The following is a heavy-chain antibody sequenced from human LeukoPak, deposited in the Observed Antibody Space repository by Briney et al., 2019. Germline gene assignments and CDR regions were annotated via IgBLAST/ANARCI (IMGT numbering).Heavy chain of an antibody. CDR2: IRHDTSNK. Sequence: GGSLRLSCAASGFTFSTYGFYWVRQAPGKGLEWVAFIRHDTSNKYYADSVKGRFTLSRDNSKNTLCLQMNSLRAEDTAVYYCAKCLGYTYGLDYWGQGTLVTVSS. CDR3: AKCLGYTYGLDY. CDR1: GFTFSTYG. D-gene: IGHD5-18*01. V-gene: IGHV3-30*02. J-gene: IGHJ4*02.